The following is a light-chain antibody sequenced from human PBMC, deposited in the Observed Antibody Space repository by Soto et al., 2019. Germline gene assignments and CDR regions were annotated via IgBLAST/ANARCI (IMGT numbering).Light chain of an antibody. V-gene: IGLV1-40*01. CDR1: SSNIGAGYD. Sequence: QSVLTQPPSVSGAPGQRVTISCTGSSSNIGAGYDVHWYQQLPGTAPKLLIYGNSNRPSGVPDRFSGSKSGTSASLAITALQAEDEADYYCQSYDSSLSGVFGTGTKVTDL. CDR2: GNS. J-gene: IGLJ1*01. CDR3: QSYDSSLSGV.